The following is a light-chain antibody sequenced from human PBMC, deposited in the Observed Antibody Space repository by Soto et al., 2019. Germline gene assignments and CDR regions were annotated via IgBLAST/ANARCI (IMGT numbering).Light chain of an antibody. CDR1: QSVSGSY. J-gene: IGKJ1*01. V-gene: IGKV3-20*01. Sequence: EIGLTQSPGTLSLSPGERAPPSCRASQSVSGSYLAWYQKKPGQPPRLLIYGASPRATGIPDRFSGSGSGTDFTLTISTLEPEDFAVYYCQQYGSSRWTFGQGTKVEFK. CDR2: GAS. CDR3: QQYGSSRWT.